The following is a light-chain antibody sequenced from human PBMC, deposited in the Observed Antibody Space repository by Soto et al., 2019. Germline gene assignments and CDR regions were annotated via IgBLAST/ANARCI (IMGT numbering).Light chain of an antibody. J-gene: IGLJ2*01. CDR3: SSYTRSSTLVV. Sequence: QSVLTQPASVSGSPGQSITISCTGTSSDVGGYNYVSWYQEHPGQAPQLMIYEVSNRPSGVSNRFSGSKSGNTASLTISGLQAEDEADYYCSSYTRSSTLVVFGGGTKVTVL. CDR1: SSDVGGYNY. V-gene: IGLV2-14*01. CDR2: EVS.